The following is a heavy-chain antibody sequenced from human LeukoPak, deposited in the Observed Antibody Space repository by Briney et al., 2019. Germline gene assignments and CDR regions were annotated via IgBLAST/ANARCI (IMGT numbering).Heavy chain of an antibody. V-gene: IGHV4-30-4*01. CDR1: GFSISNGAYF. CDR2: IYYTGST. CDR3: ARLRAAFDI. J-gene: IGHJ3*02. Sequence: SQTLSLTCTVSGFSISNGAYFWTWIRQHPGQGLEWVGHIYYTGSTSYNPSLKSRVTISVDTSKNQFSLKLSSVTAADTAVYYCARLRAAFDIWGQGTMVTVSS.